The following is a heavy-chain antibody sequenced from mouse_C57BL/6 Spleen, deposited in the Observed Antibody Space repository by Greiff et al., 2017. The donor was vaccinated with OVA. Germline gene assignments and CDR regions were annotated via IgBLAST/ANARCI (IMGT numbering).Heavy chain of an antibody. Sequence: QVQLQHSGPELVKPGASVKISCKASGYAFSSSWMNWVKQRPGKGLEWIGRIYPGDGDTNYNGKFKGKATLTADKSSSTAYMQLSSLTSEDSAVYFCARRGYFDYWGQGTTLTVSS. V-gene: IGHV1-82*01. CDR3: ARRGYFDY. CDR1: GYAFSSSW. J-gene: IGHJ2*01. CDR2: IYPGDGDT.